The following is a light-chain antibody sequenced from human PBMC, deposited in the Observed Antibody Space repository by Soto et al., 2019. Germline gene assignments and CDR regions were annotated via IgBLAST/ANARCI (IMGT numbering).Light chain of an antibody. Sequence: EIVLTQSPGTLSLSPGERATLSCRASQSVSNNYLAWYQQKPGQAPRLLIYGASSRATGIPDRFSGSGSGTDCTLTISKLEPADFAVYYCQQYGGSPTWTFGQGTKVEIK. CDR2: GAS. CDR3: QQYGGSPTWT. CDR1: QSVSNNY. V-gene: IGKV3-20*01. J-gene: IGKJ1*01.